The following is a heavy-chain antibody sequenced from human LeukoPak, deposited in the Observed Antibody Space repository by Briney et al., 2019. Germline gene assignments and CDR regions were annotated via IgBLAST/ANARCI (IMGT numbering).Heavy chain of an antibody. V-gene: IGHV3-7*01. D-gene: IGHD5-12*01. CDR1: GFTFSSYW. CDR2: IKQDGSEK. J-gene: IGHJ6*02. CDR3: AREGWLRTSYYYGMDV. Sequence: SGGSLRLSCAASGFTFSSYWMSWVRQAPGKGLEWVANIKQDGSEKYYVDSVKGRFTISRDNAKNSLYLQMNSLRAEDTAVYYCAREGWLRTSYYYGMDVWGQGTTVTVSS.